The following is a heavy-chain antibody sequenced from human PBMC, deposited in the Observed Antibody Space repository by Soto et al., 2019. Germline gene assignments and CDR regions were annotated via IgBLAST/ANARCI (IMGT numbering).Heavy chain of an antibody. CDR3: AVAYCNNGVCYYYYYGMDV. V-gene: IGHV1-69*06. Sequence: QVQLVQSGAEVKKPGSSVKVSCKASGGTFSTYAINWVRQAPGQGLEWMGGIIPIFDKEDYAQKFQGRVTITADKSTSTAYMELSSLRSEDTAVYYCAVAYCNNGVCYYYYYGMDVWGQGTTVTVSS. J-gene: IGHJ6*02. CDR2: IIPIFDKE. D-gene: IGHD2-8*01. CDR1: GGTFSTYA.